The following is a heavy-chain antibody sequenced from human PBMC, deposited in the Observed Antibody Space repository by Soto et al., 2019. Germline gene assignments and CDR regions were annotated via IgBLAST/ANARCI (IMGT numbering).Heavy chain of an antibody. Sequence: SETLSLTCTVSGGSVSSRSYFWGWIRQPPGKGLEWIGSIYHSGSTYYNPSLKSRLTISVDTSKNQFSLKVNSVTAADTGVYYCARQPLRYSSSWYDGEFEYWGRGILVTVSS. CDR1: GGSVSSRSYF. V-gene: IGHV4-39*01. CDR3: ARQPLRYSSSWYDGEFEY. CDR2: IYHSGST. J-gene: IGHJ4*02. D-gene: IGHD6-13*01.